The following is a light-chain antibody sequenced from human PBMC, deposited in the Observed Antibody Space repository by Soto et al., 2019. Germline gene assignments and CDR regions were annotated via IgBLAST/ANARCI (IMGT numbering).Light chain of an antibody. J-gene: IGKJ1*01. CDR1: QSISDY. Sequence: DIQMTQSPSTLSASVGAGVIITCRASQSISDYLAWYQQKPGKAPKLLNYNASNLESGVPSTFSGSGSGTEFTVTVISLRPDDFATYYCQQYYSYWHLFGQGTVVESK. CDR2: NAS. CDR3: QQYYSYWHL. V-gene: IGKV1-5*01.